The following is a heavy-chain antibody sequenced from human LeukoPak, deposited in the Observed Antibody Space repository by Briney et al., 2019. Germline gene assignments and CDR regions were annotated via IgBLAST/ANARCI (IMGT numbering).Heavy chain of an antibody. Sequence: SETLSLTCTVSGASISSDYWSWIRQPPGKGLEWIGYIYYSGSTNYNPSLKSRVTISVDTSKNQFSLKLSSVTAADTAVYYCARVYTRASVYYFDYWGQGTLVTVSS. CDR1: GASISSDY. CDR3: ARVYTRASVYYFDY. CDR2: IYYSGST. D-gene: IGHD3-16*01. J-gene: IGHJ4*02. V-gene: IGHV4-59*01.